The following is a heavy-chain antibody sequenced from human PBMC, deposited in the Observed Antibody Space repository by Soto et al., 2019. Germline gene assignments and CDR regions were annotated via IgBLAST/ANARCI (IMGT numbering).Heavy chain of an antibody. CDR2: IIPIFGTA. V-gene: IGHV1-69*12. CDR3: ARGNHRWLQLWYFEL. D-gene: IGHD5-12*01. Sequence: QVQLVQSGAEVKKPGSSVTVSCKASGGTFSSYTISWVRQAPGQGLAWMGGIIPIFGTANYAQKFQGRVTISADESTSTVYMELSSLRSEDTAVYYCARGNHRWLQLWYFELWGRGTLVTVSS. CDR1: GGTFSSYT. J-gene: IGHJ2*01.